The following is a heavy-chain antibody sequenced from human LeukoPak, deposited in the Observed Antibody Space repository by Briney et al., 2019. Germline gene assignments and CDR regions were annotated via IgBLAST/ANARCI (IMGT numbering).Heavy chain of an antibody. CDR1: GGSFSNYA. CDR3: ARRPPPYTEGDLFYYYGLDV. D-gene: IGHD3-16*01. CDR2: IFPILSTT. J-gene: IGHJ6*02. V-gene: IGHV1-69*13. Sequence: GPSVKLSCKASGGSFSNYAISWVRHAPGQGHEWMGAIFPILSTTKYARKFQGRVTMTAGEYTSTAYMELRSLRSDDTAVYYCARRPPPYTEGDLFYYYGLDVWGQGATVTVSS.